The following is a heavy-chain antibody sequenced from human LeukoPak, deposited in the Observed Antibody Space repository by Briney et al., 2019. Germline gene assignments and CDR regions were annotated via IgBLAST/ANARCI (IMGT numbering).Heavy chain of an antibody. CDR3: ATTLGSGWKFDY. Sequence: GGSLRLSCEVSGFTFSSYAMHWVRQAPGKGLEWVAVISHDGSNKYADSVKGRFTISRDNSKNTLFLQMNSLRPDDTAVYYCATTLGSGWKFDYWGQGTLVTVSS. CDR1: GFTFSSYA. CDR2: ISHDGSNK. V-gene: IGHV3-30*04. J-gene: IGHJ4*02. D-gene: IGHD6-19*01.